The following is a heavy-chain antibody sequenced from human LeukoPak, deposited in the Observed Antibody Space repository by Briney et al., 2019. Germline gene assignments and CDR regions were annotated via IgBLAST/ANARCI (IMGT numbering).Heavy chain of an antibody. V-gene: IGHV3-74*01. J-gene: IGHJ3*02. D-gene: IGHD2-2*02. Sequence: GGFLRLSCAASGFTFSSYWMHWVRQAPGKGLVWVSRIYIDGSSTTYADSVKGRFTISRDNAKNTLYLQMNSLRAEDTAVYYCARAGCCSSTSCYSRDDAFDIWGQGTMVTVSS. CDR2: IYIDGSST. CDR1: GFTFSSYW. CDR3: ARAGCCSSTSCYSRDDAFDI.